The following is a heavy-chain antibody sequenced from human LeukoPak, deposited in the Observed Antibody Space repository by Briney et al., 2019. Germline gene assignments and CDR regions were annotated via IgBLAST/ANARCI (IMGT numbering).Heavy chain of an antibody. CDR1: GGSFSGYY. J-gene: IGHJ5*02. V-gene: IGHV4-34*01. CDR2: INHSGST. D-gene: IGHD6-6*01. CDR3: ARDPGGIAARLLKFDP. Sequence: SETLSLTCAVYGGSFSGYYWSWIRQPPGKGLEWMGEINHSGSTNYNPSLKSRVTISVDTSKNQFSLKLSSVTAADTAVYYCARDPGGIAARLLKFDPWGQGTLVTVSS.